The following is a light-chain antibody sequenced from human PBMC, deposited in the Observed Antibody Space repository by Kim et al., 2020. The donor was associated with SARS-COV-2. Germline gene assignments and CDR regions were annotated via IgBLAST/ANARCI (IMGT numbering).Light chain of an antibody. CDR3: NQYVSTPYT. V-gene: IGKV3-20*01. CDR2: GTS. CDR1: QSFSVNY. J-gene: IGKJ2*01. Sequence: EIVLTQSPGTLSLSPGERATLSCRASQSFSVNYLAWYQHKLGQAPRLLIYGTSIRATDIPDRFSGSGSGIDFTLTISRLEPEDFAVYYCNQYVSTPYTISRGTKLEI.